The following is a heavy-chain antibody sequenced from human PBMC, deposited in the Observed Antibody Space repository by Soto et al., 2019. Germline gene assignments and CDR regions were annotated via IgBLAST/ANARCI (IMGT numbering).Heavy chain of an antibody. CDR2: MYHSGST. D-gene: IGHD2-15*01. V-gene: IGHV4-4*02. J-gene: IGHJ5*02. CDR1: GGSISSSNW. Sequence: QVQLQESGPGLVKPSGTLSLTCAVSGGSISSSNWWSWVRQAPGKGLEWIGDMYHSGSTNHNPSPKRRLTISVDKSKNDFSLPLSSVPAAGTAVYYSARAHCSGGSCYSVQPWFDPWGQGTLVTVSS. CDR3: ARAHCSGGSCYSVQPWFDP.